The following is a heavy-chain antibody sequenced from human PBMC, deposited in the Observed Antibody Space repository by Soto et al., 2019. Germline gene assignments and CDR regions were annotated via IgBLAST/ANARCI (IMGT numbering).Heavy chain of an antibody. J-gene: IGHJ5*02. Sequence: QVQLVESGGGLVKPGGSLRLSCAASGFTFSDYYMSWIRQAPGKGLEWVSCISESGSTIYYADSVKGRFTISRDNAKNSLYLQVNSLRTEDTAVYYCARDSISNWNWFDPWGQGTLVTVSS. D-gene: IGHD7-27*01. CDR1: GFTFSDYY. CDR2: ISESGSTI. CDR3: ARDSISNWNWFDP. V-gene: IGHV3-11*01.